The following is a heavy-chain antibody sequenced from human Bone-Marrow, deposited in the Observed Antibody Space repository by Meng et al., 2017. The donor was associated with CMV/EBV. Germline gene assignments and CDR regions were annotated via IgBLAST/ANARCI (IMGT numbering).Heavy chain of an antibody. V-gene: IGHV1-69*10. D-gene: IGHD3-22*01. CDR1: GGTFSSYA. J-gene: IGHJ4*02. CDR3: ARGPNYYDSSGYYSLFDY. CDR2: IIPILGIA. Sequence: SVKVSCKASGGTFSSYAISWVRQAPGQGLEWMGGIIPILGIANYAQKFQGRVTITADKSTSTAYMKLSSLRSEDTAVYYCARGPNYYDSSGYYSLFDYWGQGTLVTVSS.